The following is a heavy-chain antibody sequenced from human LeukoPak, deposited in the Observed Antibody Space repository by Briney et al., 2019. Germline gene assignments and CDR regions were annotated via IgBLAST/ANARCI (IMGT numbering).Heavy chain of an antibody. CDR3: AGIAAAGSSYFQH. Sequence: SETLSLTCTVSGGSISSYYWSWIRQPPGKGLEWIGYIYYSGSTNYNPSLKSRVTISVDTSKNQFSLKLSSVTAAGTAVYYCAGIAAAGSSYFQHWGQGTLVTVSS. CDR1: GGSISSYY. CDR2: IYYSGST. V-gene: IGHV4-59*01. J-gene: IGHJ1*01. D-gene: IGHD6-13*01.